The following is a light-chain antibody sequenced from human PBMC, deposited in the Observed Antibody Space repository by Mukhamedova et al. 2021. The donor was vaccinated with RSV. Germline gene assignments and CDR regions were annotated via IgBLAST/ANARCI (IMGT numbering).Light chain of an antibody. Sequence: CRASQSISRWLAWFQHKPGKAPKLLIYMASNLESGVPSRFSGSGSGTVFTLTISSLQPDDFATYYCQQYTYLWTFGQGTKVEIK. V-gene: IGKV1-5*03. CDR1: QSISRW. J-gene: IGKJ1*01. CDR2: MAS. CDR3: QQYTYLWT.